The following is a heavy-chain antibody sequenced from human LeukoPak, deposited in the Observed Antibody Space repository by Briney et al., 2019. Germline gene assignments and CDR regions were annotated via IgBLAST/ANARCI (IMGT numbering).Heavy chain of an antibody. V-gene: IGHV3-9*01. CDR2: ISWNSGSI. CDR3: AKGAQWELLRGYFQH. J-gene: IGHJ1*01. Sequence: GGSLRLSCAASGFIFADYAMHWVRQAPGKGLDWVSGISWNSGSIGYADSVKGRFTISRDNAKNSLYLQMNSLRAEDTALYYCAKGAQWELLRGYFQHWGQGTLVTVSS. CDR1: GFIFADYA. D-gene: IGHD1-26*01.